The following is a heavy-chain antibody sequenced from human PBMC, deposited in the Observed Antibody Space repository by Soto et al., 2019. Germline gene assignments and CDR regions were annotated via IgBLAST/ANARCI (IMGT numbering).Heavy chain of an antibody. J-gene: IGHJ3*02. CDR1: GYTFTASY. Sequence: GASVKVSCKASGYTFTASYMHWVRQAPGQGLEWMGWINPNSGGTNYAQKFQGWVTMTRDTSISTAYMELSRLRSDDTAVYYCARDRYSVSSGFNAFDIWGQGTMVTVSS. V-gene: IGHV1-2*04. D-gene: IGHD3-22*01. CDR3: ARDRYSVSSGFNAFDI. CDR2: INPNSGGT.